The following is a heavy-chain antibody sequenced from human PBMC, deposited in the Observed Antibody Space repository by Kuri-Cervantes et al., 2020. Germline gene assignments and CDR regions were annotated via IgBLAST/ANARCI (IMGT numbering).Heavy chain of an antibody. Sequence: GSLRLSCTVSGGSISSSSYYWSWIRQPPGKGLEWIGSIYYSGSTYYNPSLKSRVTISVDTSKNQFSLKLSSVTAADTAVYYCARRHCSDGRCYSSYFDYWGQGTLVTVSS. CDR3: ARRHCSDGRCYSSYFDY. V-gene: IGHV4-39*01. J-gene: IGHJ4*02. CDR2: IYYSGST. D-gene: IGHD2-15*01. CDR1: GGSISSSSYY.